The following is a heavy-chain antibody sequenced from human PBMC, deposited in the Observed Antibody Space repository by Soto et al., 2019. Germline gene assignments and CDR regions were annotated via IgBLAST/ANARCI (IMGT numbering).Heavy chain of an antibody. CDR1: GGSISSYY. J-gene: IGHJ4*02. CDR2: IYYSGST. CDR3: AGYGDYGLDY. V-gene: IGHV4-59*01. D-gene: IGHD4-17*01. Sequence: SGTLSLTCTVSGGSISSYYWSWIRQPPGKGLEWIGYIYYSGSTNYNPSLKSRVTISVDTSKNQFSLKLSSVTAADTAVYYCAGYGDYGLDYWGQGTLVTVSS.